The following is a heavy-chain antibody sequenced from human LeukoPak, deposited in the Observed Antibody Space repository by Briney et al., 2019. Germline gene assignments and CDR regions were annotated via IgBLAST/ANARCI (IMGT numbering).Heavy chain of an antibody. D-gene: IGHD7-27*01. J-gene: IGHJ4*02. Sequence: SDTLSLTCTVSGGSINTFNHYWGWIRQPPGKGLEWIGSIYYSGNTYYDASLKSRVAMSVDTSKNQFSLKVRSVTAADTAVYFCARLDWGSRGSGSFDIWGQGTLVIVSS. V-gene: IGHV4-39*01. CDR1: GGSINTFNHY. CDR3: ARLDWGSRGSGSFDI. CDR2: IYYSGNT.